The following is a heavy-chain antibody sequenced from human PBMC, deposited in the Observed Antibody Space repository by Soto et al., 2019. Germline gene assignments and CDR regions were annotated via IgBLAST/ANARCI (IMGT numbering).Heavy chain of an antibody. D-gene: IGHD1-26*01. V-gene: IGHV3-30*18. CDR1: GFTFSRYV. CDR3: AKDLRRWERAAVDS. J-gene: IGHJ4*02. Sequence: QVQLVESGGGVVQPGRSLRLSCAASGFTFSRYVMHWVRQAPDKGLEWVAVISYDGSNKYYADSVKGRFTVSRDNSKNTLYLQMNSLRTEDTAVYYCAKDLRRWERAAVDSWGQGTLVTVSS. CDR2: ISYDGSNK.